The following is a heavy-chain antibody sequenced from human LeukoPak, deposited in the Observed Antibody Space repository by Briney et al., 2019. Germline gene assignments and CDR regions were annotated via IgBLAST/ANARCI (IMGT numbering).Heavy chain of an antibody. Sequence: PSGTVSLTCTVSGVSITSGNYYWDWIRQPPGQGLEGIGSMYYTGNTYYNPCLKSRVTLSLDTSKNHFSLRLSSLTAADTAVYNCATQRLATVAPFDNWGQGTLVTVSS. V-gene: IGHV4-39*01. J-gene: IGHJ4*02. CDR2: MYYTGNT. CDR1: GVSITSGNYY. D-gene: IGHD4-23*01. CDR3: ATQRLATVAPFDN.